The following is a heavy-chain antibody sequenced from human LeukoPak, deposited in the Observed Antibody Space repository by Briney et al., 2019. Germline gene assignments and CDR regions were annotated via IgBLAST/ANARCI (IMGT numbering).Heavy chain of an antibody. CDR1: GFSFSSYW. V-gene: IGHV3-7*03. CDR2: VNQGGSQK. Sequence: GGSLRLSCVASGFSFSSYWMSWVRKAPEKGLEWVANVNQGGSQKYYVDSVKGRFTISRDNVKNSLYLEMNNLRAEDTAVYYCARAYWGSADYWGQGTLVTVSS. CDR3: ARAYWGSADY. J-gene: IGHJ4*02. D-gene: IGHD7-27*01.